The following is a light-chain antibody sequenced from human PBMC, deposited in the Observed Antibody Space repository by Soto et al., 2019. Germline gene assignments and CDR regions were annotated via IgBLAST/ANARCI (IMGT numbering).Light chain of an antibody. J-gene: IGLJ2*01. CDR3: RSYADSSTVV. V-gene: IGLV2-14*03. Sequence: QSALTQVASVSASPGQSITISCTGTSSDVGGHNYVSWYQQHPGNAPKLMIYNVDYRPSGVSNRFSGSKSGNTASLTISGLQAGDEAYYYCRSYADSSTVVFGGGTKLTVL. CDR1: SSDVGGHNY. CDR2: NVD.